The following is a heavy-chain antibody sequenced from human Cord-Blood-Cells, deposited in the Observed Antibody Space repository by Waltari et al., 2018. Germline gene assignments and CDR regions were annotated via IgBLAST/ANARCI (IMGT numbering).Heavy chain of an antibody. CDR1: GGSISSSSYY. Sequence: QLQLQESGPGLVKPSETLSLTCTVSGGSISSSSYYWGWIRQPPGKGLEWIGVIYYSGSTYYNPSLNGRVTISVDTSKNQFSLKLSSVTAADTAVYYCARGMQQFDPWGQGTLVTVSS. CDR3: ARGMQQFDP. D-gene: IGHD6-13*01. CDR2: IYYSGST. J-gene: IGHJ5*02. V-gene: IGHV4-39*01.